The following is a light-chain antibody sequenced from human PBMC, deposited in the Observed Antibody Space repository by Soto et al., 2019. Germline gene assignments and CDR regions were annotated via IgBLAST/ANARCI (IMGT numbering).Light chain of an antibody. CDR2: HVT. CDR3: CSLTPSHTYV. V-gene: IGLV2-14*03. Sequence: QSALTQPASVSGSPEQSITISCTGTSSDIGHYDYVSWYQQHPGKAPKLMIYHVTYRPSGVSNRYSGYKSGNSASLTISGLQADDDDDYYCCSLTPSHTYVFGSGTKVTVL. J-gene: IGLJ1*01. CDR1: SSDIGHYDY.